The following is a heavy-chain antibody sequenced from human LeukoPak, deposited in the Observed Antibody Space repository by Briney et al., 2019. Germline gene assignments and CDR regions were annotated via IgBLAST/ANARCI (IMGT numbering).Heavy chain of an antibody. CDR2: IWADGTHE. V-gene: IGHV3-33*01. CDR1: GFTFSSYG. J-gene: IGHJ3*02. Sequence: GRSLRLPCAGSGFTFSSYGVHWVRQAPGKGLEWVAVIWADGTHEDYIDSVKGRFTISRDNSKNTLYLQMNSLRADDTAVYYCAINHYGSNSDIFDIWGQGTMVTVSS. CDR3: AINHYGSNSDIFDI. D-gene: IGHD3-10*01.